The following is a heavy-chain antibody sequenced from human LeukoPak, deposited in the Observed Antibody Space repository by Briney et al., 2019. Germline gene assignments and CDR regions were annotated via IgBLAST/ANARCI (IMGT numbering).Heavy chain of an antibody. CDR3: ARDLTSVPTR. V-gene: IGHV3-48*02. CDR1: GFTFSSYS. CDR2: ISSSGSTK. D-gene: IGHD4-17*01. Sequence: GGSLRLSCAASGFTFSSYSMNWVRQAPGKGLEWVSYISSSGSTKHYVDSVKGRFTISRDNAKNSVYLQMNSLRNEDTAVYYCARDLTSVPTRWGQGTLVTVSS. J-gene: IGHJ4*02.